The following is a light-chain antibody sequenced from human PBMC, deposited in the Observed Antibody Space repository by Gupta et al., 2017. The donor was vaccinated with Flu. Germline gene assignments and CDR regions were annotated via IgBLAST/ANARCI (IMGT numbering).Light chain of an antibody. J-gene: IGLJ3*02. CDR1: FSNIASNA. V-gene: IGLV1-44*01. Sequence: QSVLTQLPSVFGAPGQTVSISRSGTFSNIASNAVNWYQQLPGASPKLLIFSNTQRPSGVPDRFSGSVSGASASLAISGLQSADEADYYCAVWDDTLNGPVFGGGTKLSVL. CDR2: SNT. CDR3: AVWDDTLNGPV.